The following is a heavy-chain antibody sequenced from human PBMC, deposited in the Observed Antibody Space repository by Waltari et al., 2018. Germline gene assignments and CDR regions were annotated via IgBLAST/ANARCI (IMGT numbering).Heavy chain of an antibody. CDR2: IRSKANSDAT. J-gene: IGHJ3*02. Sequence: EVQLVESGGGLVQPGGSLKLSCAASGFTFSGSAMHWVRQASGKGLGWVGRIRSKANSDATAYAASVKGRFTISRDDSKNTAYLQMNSLKTEDTAVYYCTSPRIVPGSYYVAFDIWGQGTMVTVSS. V-gene: IGHV3-73*02. CDR3: TSPRIVPGSYYVAFDI. CDR1: GFTFSGSA. D-gene: IGHD3-22*01.